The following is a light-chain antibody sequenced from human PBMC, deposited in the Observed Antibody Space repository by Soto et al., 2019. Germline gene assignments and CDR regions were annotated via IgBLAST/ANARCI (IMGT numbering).Light chain of an antibody. J-gene: IGKJ2*01. CDR2: GAS. CDR3: QQYGTSPYT. V-gene: IGKV3-20*01. CDR1: QSVSSNY. Sequence: EIVLTQSPGTLSLSPGERATLSCRASQSVSSNYLAWYQQKPGQAPRLLIYGASSRATGIQDRFSGSGSGTDFTLTISRLEPEDFAVYYCQQYGTSPYTFGQGTKLEI.